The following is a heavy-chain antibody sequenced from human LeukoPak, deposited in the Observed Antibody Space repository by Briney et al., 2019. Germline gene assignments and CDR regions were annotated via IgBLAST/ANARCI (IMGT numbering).Heavy chain of an antibody. CDR2: MNPNSGDT. V-gene: IGHV1-8*01. J-gene: IGHJ3*02. D-gene: IGHD6-13*01. CDR3: ARGNPGYSFDI. Sequence: APVKVSCKASGYTFTSYDINWVRQATGQGLEWMGWMNPNSGDTGFAQKFQGRVTMTRNTSITTAYMELSSLRSEDTAVYYCARGNPGYSFDIWGQGTMVTVSS. CDR1: GYTFTSYD.